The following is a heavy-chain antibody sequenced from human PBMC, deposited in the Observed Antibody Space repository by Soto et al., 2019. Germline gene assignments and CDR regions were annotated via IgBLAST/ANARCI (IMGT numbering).Heavy chain of an antibody. CDR3: ARGAGEYSYYSYGMDV. Sequence: EVQLVESGGGLVQPGGSLRLSCAASGFTFSSYDMHWVRQATGKGLEWVSAIGTAGDTYYPGSVKGRFTISRENAKNSLYLQMNSLRAGDTAVYYCARGAGEYSYYSYGMDVWGQGTTVTVSS. V-gene: IGHV3-13*01. D-gene: IGHD3-16*01. J-gene: IGHJ6*02. CDR1: GFTFSSYD. CDR2: IGTAGDT.